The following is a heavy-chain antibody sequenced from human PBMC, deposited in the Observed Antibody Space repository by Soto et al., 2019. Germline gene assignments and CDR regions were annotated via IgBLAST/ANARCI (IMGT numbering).Heavy chain of an antibody. V-gene: IGHV4-30-4*02. Sequence: PSETLSLTCTVSGGSISSADYYWSWIRQPPGKGLECIGYLYYSGSTYYNPSLKSRVTISIDTSKNQFSLNLSPVTAVDTAVYYCASYSSGSHFQHWGQGTLVTVSS. CDR1: GGSISSADYY. CDR2: LYYSGST. CDR3: ASYSSGSHFQH. J-gene: IGHJ1*01. D-gene: IGHD3-22*01.